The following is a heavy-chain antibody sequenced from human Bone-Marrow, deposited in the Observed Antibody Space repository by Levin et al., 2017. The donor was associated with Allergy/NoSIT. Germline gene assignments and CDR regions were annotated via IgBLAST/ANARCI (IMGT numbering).Heavy chain of an antibody. Sequence: GESLKISCKASGYTFTSYAMHWVRQAPGQRLEWMGWINAGNGNTKYSQKFQGRVTITRDTSASTAYMELSSLRSEDTAVYYCARDRGSGKNWVDWGQGTLVTVSS. D-gene: IGHD1-26*01. J-gene: IGHJ4*02. CDR2: INAGNGNT. V-gene: IGHV1-3*01. CDR1: GYTFTSYA. CDR3: ARDRGSGKNWVD.